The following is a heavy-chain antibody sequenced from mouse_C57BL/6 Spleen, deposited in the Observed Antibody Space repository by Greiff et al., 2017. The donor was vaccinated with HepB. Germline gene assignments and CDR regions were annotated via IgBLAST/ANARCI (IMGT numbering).Heavy chain of an antibody. D-gene: IGHD1-1*01. V-gene: IGHV5-4*01. Sequence: EVQLVESGGGLVKPGGSLKLSCAASGFTFSSYAMSWVRQTPEKRLEWVATISDGGSYTYYPDNVKGRFTISRDNAKNNLYLQMSHLKSEDTAMYYCANFPYYTWFAYWGQGTLVTVSA. J-gene: IGHJ3*01. CDR1: GFTFSSYA. CDR2: ISDGGSYT. CDR3: ANFPYYTWFAY.